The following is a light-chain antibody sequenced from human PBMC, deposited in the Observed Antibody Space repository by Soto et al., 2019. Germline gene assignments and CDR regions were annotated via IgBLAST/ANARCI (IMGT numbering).Light chain of an antibody. J-gene: IGKJ4*01. V-gene: IGKV3-20*01. CDR3: QHYVNSPLT. Sequence: EIVLTQSPGSVSLSPGERVSLSCRASQTVSSSHLAWYQQKPGQAPRLLIYATSSRATGIPDRFSGSGSGTDFTLTISRLEPEDFGVYFCQHYVNSPLTFGEGSKVEIK. CDR2: ATS. CDR1: QTVSSSH.